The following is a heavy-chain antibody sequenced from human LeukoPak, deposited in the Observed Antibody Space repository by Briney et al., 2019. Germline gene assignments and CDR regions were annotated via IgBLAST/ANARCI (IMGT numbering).Heavy chain of an antibody. J-gene: IGHJ6*03. CDR1: GGSISSYS. V-gene: IGHV4-59*08. D-gene: IGHD3-10*01. CDR2: IYYSGST. Sequence: SETLSLTCTVSGGSISSYSWSWIRQPPGKGLEWIGYIYYSGSTNYNPSLKSRVTISVDTSKNQFSLKLSSMTAADTAVYYCARHLNFGYYYYMDVWGKGTTVTISS. CDR3: ARHLNFGYYYYMDV.